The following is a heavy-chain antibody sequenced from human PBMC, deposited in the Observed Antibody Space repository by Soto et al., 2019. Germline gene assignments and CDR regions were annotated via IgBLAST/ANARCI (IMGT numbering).Heavy chain of an antibody. V-gene: IGHV1-18*04. Sequence: ASVKVSCKASGYIFTSYGINWVRQAPGQGLEWMGWIGLYIHNTNYAQKFQGRVTITTDTSTSTVYMELRSLTSDDTAVYYCARGAFDYGSECDYNTPFDYWGQGTLVTVSS. CDR3: ARGAFDYGSECDYNTPFDY. CDR1: GYIFTSYG. J-gene: IGHJ4*02. D-gene: IGHD3-10*01. CDR2: IGLYIHNT.